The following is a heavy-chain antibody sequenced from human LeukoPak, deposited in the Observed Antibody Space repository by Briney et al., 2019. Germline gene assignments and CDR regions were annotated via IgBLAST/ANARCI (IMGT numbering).Heavy chain of an antibody. CDR1: GYTFTSYD. J-gene: IGHJ4*02. V-gene: IGHV1-8*01. D-gene: IGHD3-16*02. CDR3: ARRNYGYVWGSYRDFDY. Sequence: ASVKVSCKASGYTFTSYDIQWVRQATGQGLEWMGRMNPNSGNTGYAQKFQGRVTMTRNTSISTAYMELSSLRSEDTAVYYCARRNYGYVWGSYRDFDYWGQGTRVTVSS. CDR2: MNPNSGNT.